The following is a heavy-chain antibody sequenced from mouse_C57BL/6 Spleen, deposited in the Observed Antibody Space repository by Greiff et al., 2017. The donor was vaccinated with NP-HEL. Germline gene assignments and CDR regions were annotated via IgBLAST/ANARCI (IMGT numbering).Heavy chain of an antibody. V-gene: IGHV5-17*01. J-gene: IGHJ4*01. CDR1: GFTFSDYG. Sequence: VQGLESGGGLVKPGGSLKLSCAASGFTFSDYGMHWVRQAPEKGLEWVAYISSGSSTIYYADTVKGRFTISRDNAKNTLFLQMTSLRSEDTAMYYCARRRDDGSSFPTYAMDYWGQGTSVTVSS. CDR3: ARRRDDGSSFPTYAMDY. CDR2: ISSGSSTI. D-gene: IGHD1-1*01.